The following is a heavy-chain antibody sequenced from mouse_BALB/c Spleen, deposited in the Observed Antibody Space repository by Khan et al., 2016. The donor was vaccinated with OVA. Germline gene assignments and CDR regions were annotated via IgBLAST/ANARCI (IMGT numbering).Heavy chain of an antibody. V-gene: IGHV3-6*02. CDR3: ARGARTTYYLDY. Sequence: VQLKESGPGLVKPSQSLSLTCSVTGYSITSGYYWNWIRQFPGNKLEWMGYISYDGSDKCNPSRKNRFSITRDTSKNQFFLKLKSVTTEDTATCYSARGARTTYYLDYWGQGTSLTVAS. D-gene: IGHD3-1*01. J-gene: IGHJ2*03. CDR2: ISYDGSD. CDR1: GYSITSGYY.